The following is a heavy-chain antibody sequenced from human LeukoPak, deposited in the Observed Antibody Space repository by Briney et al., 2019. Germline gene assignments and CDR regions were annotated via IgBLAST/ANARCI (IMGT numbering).Heavy chain of an antibody. J-gene: IGHJ6*03. Sequence: GASVKVSCKASGYTFTSYYMHWVRQAPGQGLEWMGIINPSGGSTSYAQKFQGRVTITTDESTSTAYMELSSLRSEDTAVYYCASRTGCTNGVCYDYYYYMDVWGKGTTVTVSS. CDR2: INPSGGST. CDR1: GYTFTSYY. CDR3: ASRTGCTNGVCYDYYYYMDV. D-gene: IGHD2-8*01. V-gene: IGHV1-46*01.